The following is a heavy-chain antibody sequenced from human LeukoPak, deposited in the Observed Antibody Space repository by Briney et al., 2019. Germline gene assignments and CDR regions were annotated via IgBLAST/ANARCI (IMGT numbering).Heavy chain of an antibody. Sequence: ASVKVSCKVSGHTLTEVSMHWVRQAPGKGLEWMGGFHPEHGETIYAQKFQGRVTMTEDGSTDTAYMELSSLTSEDTAVYYCTTGGTYYYYWGQGTLVTVSS. J-gene: IGHJ4*02. D-gene: IGHD2/OR15-2a*01. CDR2: FHPEHGET. CDR3: TTGGTYYYY. V-gene: IGHV1-24*01. CDR1: GHTLTEVS.